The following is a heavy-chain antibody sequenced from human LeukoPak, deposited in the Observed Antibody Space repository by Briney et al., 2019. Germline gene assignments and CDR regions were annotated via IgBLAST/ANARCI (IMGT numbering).Heavy chain of an antibody. CDR2: ISSSSSYI. CDR3: ARVVPYYHGMDV. D-gene: IGHD3-10*01. J-gene: IGHJ6*02. Sequence: GGSLRLSCAASGFTFSSYSMNWVRQAPGKGLEWVSSISSSSSYIYYADSVKGRFTISRDNAKNSLYLQMNSLRAEDTAVYYCARVVPYYHGMDVWGQGTTVTVSS. V-gene: IGHV3-21*01. CDR1: GFTFSSYS.